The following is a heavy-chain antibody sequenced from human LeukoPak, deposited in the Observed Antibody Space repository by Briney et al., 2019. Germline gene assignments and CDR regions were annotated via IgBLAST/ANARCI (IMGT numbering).Heavy chain of an antibody. Sequence: GRSLRLSCAASGFTFSSYAMHWVRQAPGKGLEWVAVISYDGSNKYYADSVKGRFTISRDNSKNTLYLQMNSLRAEDTAVYYCARNYIAEARASIDYWGQGTLVTVSS. D-gene: IGHD6-13*01. J-gene: IGHJ4*02. CDR2: ISYDGSNK. CDR1: GFTFSSYA. CDR3: ARNYIAEARASIDY. V-gene: IGHV3-30*04.